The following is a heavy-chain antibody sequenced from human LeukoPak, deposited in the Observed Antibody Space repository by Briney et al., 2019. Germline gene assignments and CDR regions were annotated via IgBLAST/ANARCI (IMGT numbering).Heavy chain of an antibody. D-gene: IGHD6-19*01. CDR3: ARDVGSGWFDY. CDR1: GFTFSRYW. CDR2: MKEDGIEK. Sequence: GGSPRLSCAVSGFTFSRYWMSWVRQAPGKGLEWVANMKEDGIEKNYVDSVKGRFTISRDNAQNSVYLQMNSLRAEDTAVYYCARDVGSGWFDYWGQGTLVTVSS. V-gene: IGHV3-7*01. J-gene: IGHJ4*02.